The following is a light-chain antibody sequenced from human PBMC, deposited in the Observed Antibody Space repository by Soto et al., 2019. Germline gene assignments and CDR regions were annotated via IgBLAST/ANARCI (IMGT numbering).Light chain of an antibody. Sequence: DIQMTQSPSSLSASVGDRVTITCRASHDISIYLAWYQQKPGKVPKLLIYGATTLQSGVPSRFSGRGSGTDFTLTITSLQPEDVATYYCKKYNGAPFTFGPGTKVDI. CDR2: GAT. CDR1: HDISIY. J-gene: IGKJ3*01. CDR3: KKYNGAPFT. V-gene: IGKV1-27*01.